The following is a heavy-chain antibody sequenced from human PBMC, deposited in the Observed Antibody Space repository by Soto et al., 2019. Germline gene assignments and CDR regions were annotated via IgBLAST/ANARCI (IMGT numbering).Heavy chain of an antibody. Sequence: QVQLVQSGAEVKKPGSSVKVSCKASGGTFSSYAISWVRQAPGQGLEWMGGIIPIFGTANYAQKFQGRVTITADEPTTTAYMDVSSLISEDTAVYCCASGRVNTMVRGVSYYYGMDVWGQGTTVTVSS. V-gene: IGHV1-69*12. CDR1: GGTFSSYA. D-gene: IGHD3-10*01. J-gene: IGHJ6*02. CDR2: IIPIFGTA. CDR3: ASGRVNTMVRGVSYYYGMDV.